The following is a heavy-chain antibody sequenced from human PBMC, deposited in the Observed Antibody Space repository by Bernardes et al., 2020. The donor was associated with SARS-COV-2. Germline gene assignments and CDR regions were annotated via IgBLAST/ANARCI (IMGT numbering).Heavy chain of an antibody. V-gene: IGHV3-23*01. CDR1: GFTFSSYA. D-gene: IGHD2-2*01. CDR3: AKPPVVPAARTGYYYGMDV. Sequence: GGSLRLSCAASGFTFSSYAMSWVRQAPGKGLEWVSAISGSGGSTYYADSVKGRFTISRDNSKNTLYLQMNSLRAEDTAVYYCAKPPVVPAARTGYYYGMDVWGQGTTVTVSS. CDR2: ISGSGGST. J-gene: IGHJ6*02.